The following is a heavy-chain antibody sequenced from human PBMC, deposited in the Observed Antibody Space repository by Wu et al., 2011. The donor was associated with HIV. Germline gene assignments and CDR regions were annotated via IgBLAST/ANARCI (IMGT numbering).Heavy chain of an antibody. CDR3: ARDSAQSVVGTNWFDP. V-gene: IGHV1-69*05. J-gene: IGHJ5*02. CDR2: IIPLFGTA. D-gene: IGHD1-1*01. CDR1: GGTFSTYA. Sequence: PGSSVKVSCKASGGTFSTYAISWVRQAPGQGLEWMGGIIPLFGTADSAETFQGRVTITMDESTSTVYMELSSLRSEDTAVYYCARDSAQSVVGTNWFDPWGQGTLVTVSS.